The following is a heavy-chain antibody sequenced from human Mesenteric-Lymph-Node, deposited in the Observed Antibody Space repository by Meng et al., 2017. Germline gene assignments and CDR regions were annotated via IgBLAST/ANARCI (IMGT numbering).Heavy chain of an antibody. V-gene: IGHV7-4-1*04. Sequence: QVQLVQSGSELKKPGASLKVSCKASGYTLTTYAMNWVRQAPGQGLEWMGWINTNTGNPTYAQGFTGRFVFPLDTSVNMAYLQITSLKAEDTAVYYCVRGDWFDPWGQGTLVTVSS. CDR2: INTNTGNP. J-gene: IGHJ5*02. CDR3: VRGDWFDP. CDR1: GYTLTTYA.